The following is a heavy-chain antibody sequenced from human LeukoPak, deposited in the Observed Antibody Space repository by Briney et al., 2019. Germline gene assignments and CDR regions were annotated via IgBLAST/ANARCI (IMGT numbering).Heavy chain of an antibody. J-gene: IGHJ3*02. CDR3: ARVEGAKLGAFDI. V-gene: IGHV3-21*01. CDR2: ISSSGSYI. CDR1: GFTFSSYS. Sequence: PGGSLRLSCAASGFTFSSYSMNWVRQAPGKGLEWVSSISSSGSYIYYADSVKGRFTISRDNAKNSLYLQMNSLRAEDTAVYYCARVEGAKLGAFDIWGQGTMVTVSS. D-gene: IGHD1-26*01.